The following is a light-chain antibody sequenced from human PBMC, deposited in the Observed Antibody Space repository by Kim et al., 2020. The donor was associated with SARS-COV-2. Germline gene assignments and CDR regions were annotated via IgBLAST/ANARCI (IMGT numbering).Light chain of an antibody. CDR3: LQHNTYPVT. V-gene: IGKV1-17*01. CDR1: QGVTNK. J-gene: IGKJ2*01. Sequence: DIQMTQSPSSLSASVGDRVTITCRASQGVTNKLGWYQQKQGKAPKRLIYAAYNLQGGVPSRFSGSGSATEFTLTISSLQPEDFATYYCLQHNTYPVTFGQGTKLEI. CDR2: AAY.